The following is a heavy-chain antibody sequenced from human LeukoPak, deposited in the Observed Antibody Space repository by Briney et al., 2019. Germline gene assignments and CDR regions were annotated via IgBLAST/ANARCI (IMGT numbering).Heavy chain of an antibody. D-gene: IGHD2-2*01. CDR2: IIPILGIA. Sequence: GASVKVSCKASGGTFISYTISWVRQAPGQGLEWMGRIIPILGIANYAQKFQGRVTITADKSTSTAYMELSSLRSEDTAVYYCARERGHCEYCSSTSCHPSWGQGTLVTVSS. V-gene: IGHV1-69*04. CDR1: GGTFISYT. J-gene: IGHJ5*02. CDR3: ARERGHCEYCSSTSCHPS.